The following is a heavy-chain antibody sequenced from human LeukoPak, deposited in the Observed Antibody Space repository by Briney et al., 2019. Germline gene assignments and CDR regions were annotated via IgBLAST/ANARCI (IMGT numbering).Heavy chain of an antibody. CDR3: ARQDYDFWSGYYYLDY. D-gene: IGHD3-3*01. V-gene: IGHV3-48*01. CDR2: ISSSSSTI. Sequence: GGSLRLSCAASGFTFSSYSMNWVRQAPGKGLEWVSYISSSSSTIYYADSVKGRFTISRDNAKNSLYLQMNSLRAEDTAVYYCARQDYDFWSGYYYLDYWGQGTLVTVSS. CDR1: GFTFSSYS. J-gene: IGHJ4*02.